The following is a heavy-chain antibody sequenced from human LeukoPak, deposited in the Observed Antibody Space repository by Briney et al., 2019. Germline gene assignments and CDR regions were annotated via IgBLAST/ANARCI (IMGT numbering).Heavy chain of an antibody. J-gene: IGHJ4*02. CDR2: IYYSGSI. CDR3: ARRAYCGGDCLYFDY. V-gene: IGHV4-59*08. CDR1: GGSISSYY. D-gene: IGHD2-21*02. Sequence: PSETLSLTCTVSGGSISSYYWSWIRQPPGKGLEWIGYIYYSGSINYNPSLKSRVTISVDTSKNQFSLKLSSVTAADTAVYYCARRAYCGGDCLYFDYWGQGTLVTVSS.